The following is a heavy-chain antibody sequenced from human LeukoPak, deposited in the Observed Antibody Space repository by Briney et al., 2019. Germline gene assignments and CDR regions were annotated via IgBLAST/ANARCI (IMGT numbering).Heavy chain of an antibody. J-gene: IGHJ4*02. CDR2: GSNK. V-gene: IGHV3-30*01. Sequence: GSNKYSADSMKGRFTISRDNSKNTLYLQMNSLRAEDTAVYYCARVRSHYYDSSGYYIDYWGQGTLVTVSS. CDR3: ARVRSHYYDSSGYYIDY. D-gene: IGHD3-22*01.